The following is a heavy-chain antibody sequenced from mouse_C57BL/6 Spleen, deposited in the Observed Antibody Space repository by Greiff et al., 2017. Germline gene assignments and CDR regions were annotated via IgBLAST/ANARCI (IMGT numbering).Heavy chain of an antibody. Sequence: VQLQQPGAELVRPGSSVKLSCKASGYTFTSYWMHWVKQRPIQGLEWIGNIDPSDSETHYNQKFKDKATLTVDKSSSTAYMQLSSLTSEDSAVYYCARSGGLLPLDYWGQGTTLTVSS. CDR1: GYTFTSYW. CDR3: ARSGGLLPLDY. D-gene: IGHD2-3*01. CDR2: IDPSDSET. J-gene: IGHJ2*01. V-gene: IGHV1-52*01.